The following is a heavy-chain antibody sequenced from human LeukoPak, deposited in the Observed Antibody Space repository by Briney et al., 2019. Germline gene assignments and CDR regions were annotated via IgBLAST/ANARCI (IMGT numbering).Heavy chain of an antibody. D-gene: IGHD2-2*01. Sequence: SQTLSLTCAISGDSVPSNSVTWNWIRQSPSRGLEWLGRTYYRSTWYNDYAVSVRGRITVNPDTSKNQFSLHLNSVTPEDTAVYYCARRLTQYDCFDPWGQGILVTVSS. CDR2: TYYRSTWYN. J-gene: IGHJ5*02. V-gene: IGHV6-1*01. CDR3: ARRLTQYDCFDP. CDR1: GDSVPSNSVT.